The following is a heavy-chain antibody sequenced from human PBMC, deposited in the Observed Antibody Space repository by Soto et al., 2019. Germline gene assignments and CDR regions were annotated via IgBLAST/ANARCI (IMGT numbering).Heavy chain of an antibody. V-gene: IGHV4-39*07. J-gene: IGHJ6*02. CDR2: ISYSGST. CDR3: QMVRGWLFMMDV. D-gene: IGHD3-10*01. Sequence: SETLSLTCTVSGASLSSNYYWGWIRNPPGKGLDWIGCISYSGSTYYNPSLKSRVTMSVDKSKNQFSLNLRSMTAADTAVYYCQMVRGWLFMMDVWGQGPTVTVSS. CDR1: GASLSSNYY.